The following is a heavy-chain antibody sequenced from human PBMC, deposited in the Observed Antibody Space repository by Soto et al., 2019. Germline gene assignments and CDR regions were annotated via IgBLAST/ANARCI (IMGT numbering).Heavy chain of an antibody. CDR3: ARSPLYSSGWYVPCYFDY. V-gene: IGHV4-39*01. D-gene: IGHD6-19*01. CDR2: IYYSGST. J-gene: IGHJ4*02. CDR1: GGSISSSSYY. Sequence: QLQLQESGPGLVKPSETLSLTCTVSGGSISSSSYYWGWIRQPPGKGLEWIGSIYYSGSTYYNPSLKSRVTISVDTSKNQFSLKLSSVTAADTAVYYCARSPLYSSGWYVPCYFDYWGQGTLVTVSS.